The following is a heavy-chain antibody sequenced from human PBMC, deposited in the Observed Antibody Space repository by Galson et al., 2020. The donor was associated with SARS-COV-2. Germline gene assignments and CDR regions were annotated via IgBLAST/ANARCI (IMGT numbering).Heavy chain of an antibody. CDR1: GYTFTSYA. J-gene: IGHJ5*02. CDR2: INAGNGNT. Sequence: ASVTVPCQASGYTFTSYAMHWVRQAPGQRLEWMGWINAGNGNTKYSQKFQGRVTITRDTSASTAYMELSSLRSEDTAVYYCARDLDSSWYYYNRGNNWFDPWGQGTLVTVSS. V-gene: IGHV1-3*01. D-gene: IGHD6-13*01. CDR3: ARDLDSSWYYYNRGNNWFDP.